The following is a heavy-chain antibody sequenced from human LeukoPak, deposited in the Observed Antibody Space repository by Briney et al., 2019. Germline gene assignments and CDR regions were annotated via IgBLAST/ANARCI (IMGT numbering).Heavy chain of an antibody. CDR1: GFTFSNYW. CDR2: IHQHGDEK. D-gene: IGHD2-8*01. CDR3: ATLNGPLFEY. V-gene: IGHV3-7*01. J-gene: IGHJ4*02. Sequence: GGSLRLSCAASGFTFSNYWMSWVRQAPGKGLEWVASIHQHGDEKYFVDSVRGRFTISRDNAKNSLYLQMSSLRAEDTAVYYCATLNGPLFEYWGQGTLVTVPS.